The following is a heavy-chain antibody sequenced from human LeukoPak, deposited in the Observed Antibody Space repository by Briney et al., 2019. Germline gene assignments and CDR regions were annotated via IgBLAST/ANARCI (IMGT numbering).Heavy chain of an antibody. CDR3: AKVPYAIVVVTAPNWFDP. CDR2: ISGSGGST. CDR1: GFTFSSYA. D-gene: IGHD2-21*02. J-gene: IGHJ5*02. Sequence: GGSLRLSCAASGFTFSSYAMSWVRQAPGKGLEWVSAISGSGGSTYYADSVKGRFTISRDNSKNTLYLQMNSLRAEDTAVYYCAKVPYAIVVVTAPNWFDPWGQGTLVTVSS. V-gene: IGHV3-23*01.